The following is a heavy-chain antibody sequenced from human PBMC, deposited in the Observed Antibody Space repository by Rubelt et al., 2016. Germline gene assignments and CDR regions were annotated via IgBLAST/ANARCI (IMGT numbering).Heavy chain of an antibody. D-gene: IGHD2-2*01. Sequence: QLQLQESGPGLVKPSETLSLTCTVSGGSISSSSYYWGWIRQPPGKGLEWIGSIYYSGSTYYNPSLKGRVTMSVGTSKNQFSLKLSSVTAADTAVYYCASIVVVPEDGMDVWGQGTTVTVSS. CDR1: GGSISSSSYY. J-gene: IGHJ6*02. V-gene: IGHV4-39*01. CDR2: IYYSGST. CDR3: ASIVVVPEDGMDV.